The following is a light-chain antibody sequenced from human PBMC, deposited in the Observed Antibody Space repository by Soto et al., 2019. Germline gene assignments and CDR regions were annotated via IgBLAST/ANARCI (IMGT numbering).Light chain of an antibody. Sequence: EIVLTQSPGSLSLSPGERATLSCRASQSVSSTFFAWYQQRPGQAPRLLMYGASSRATGIPERFSGSGSGTDFTLTISRLEPEDFAVYYCQHYRTSFGGGTKVEIK. CDR1: QSVSSTF. CDR3: QHYRTS. V-gene: IGKV3-20*01. J-gene: IGKJ4*01. CDR2: GAS.